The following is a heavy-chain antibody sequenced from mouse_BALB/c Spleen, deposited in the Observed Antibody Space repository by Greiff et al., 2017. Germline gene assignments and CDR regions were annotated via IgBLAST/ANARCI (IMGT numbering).Heavy chain of an antibody. D-gene: IGHD2-4*01. Sequence: DVKLQESGPGLVKPSQSLSLTCTVTGYSITSDYAWHWIRQFPGNKLEWMGYISYSGSTSYNPSLKSRISITRDTSKNQFFLQLNSVTTEDTATYDCARDGDYGYYFDYWGQGTTLTVSS. CDR2: ISYSGST. J-gene: IGHJ2*01. CDR3: ARDGDYGYYFDY. CDR1: GYSITSDYA. V-gene: IGHV3-2*02.